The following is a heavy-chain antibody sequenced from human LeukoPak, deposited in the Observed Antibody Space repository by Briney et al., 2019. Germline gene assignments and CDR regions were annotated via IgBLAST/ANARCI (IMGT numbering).Heavy chain of an antibody. J-gene: IGHJ3*02. D-gene: IGHD6-6*01. CDR3: ARVSGLVREPNRGHAFDI. CDR1: GFTFSSYS. CDR2: ISSSSNYI. V-gene: IGHV3-21*01. Sequence: PGGSLSLSCAASGFTFSSYSMNWVRQAPGKGLEWVSSISSSSNYIYYADSVKGRFTISRGNAKNSLYLQMNSLRAEDTAVYYCARVSGLVREPNRGHAFDIWGQGTMVTVSS.